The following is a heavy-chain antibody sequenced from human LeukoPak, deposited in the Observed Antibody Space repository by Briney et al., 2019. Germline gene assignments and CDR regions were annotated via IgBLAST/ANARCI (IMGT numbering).Heavy chain of an antibody. Sequence: PGESLKISCKGSGYSFTGYWIGWVRQMPGKGPEWMGIIYPGDSNTAYSPSFQGQVTISADKSISTAYLQWSSLKASDTAMYYCARLVASNAWSYFDYWGQGTLVTVSS. J-gene: IGHJ4*02. D-gene: IGHD2-21*01. CDR2: IYPGDSNT. CDR1: GYSFTGYW. CDR3: ARLVASNAWSYFDY. V-gene: IGHV5-51*01.